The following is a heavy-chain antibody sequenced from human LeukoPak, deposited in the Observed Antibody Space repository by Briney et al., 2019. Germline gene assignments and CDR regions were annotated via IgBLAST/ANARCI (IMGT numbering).Heavy chain of an antibody. Sequence: LRLSCEASGFTFDNYAMHWVRQAPGRRLEWVAVISFDGNQEYYPDSVKGRFTISRDNSKNTLYLQMNGLKTEDTAVYYCAREGSIVARTDYWGQGALVIVSS. CDR2: ISFDGNQE. V-gene: IGHV3-30-3*01. D-gene: IGHD3-16*02. CDR3: AREGSIVARTDY. CDR1: GFTFDNYA. J-gene: IGHJ4*02.